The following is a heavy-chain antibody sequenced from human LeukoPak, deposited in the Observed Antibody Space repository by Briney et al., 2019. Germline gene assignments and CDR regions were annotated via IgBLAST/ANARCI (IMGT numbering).Heavy chain of an antibody. Sequence: PSETLSLTCTVSGGSISSYYWSWIRQPPGKGLEWIGYIYYSGSTNYNPSLKSRVTISVDTSKNQFSLKLSSVTAADTAVYYCARAGITIFGVASYYMDVWGKGTTVTVSS. CDR1: GGSISSYY. CDR3: ARAGITIFGVASYYMDV. CDR2: IYYSGST. D-gene: IGHD3-3*01. J-gene: IGHJ6*03. V-gene: IGHV4-59*01.